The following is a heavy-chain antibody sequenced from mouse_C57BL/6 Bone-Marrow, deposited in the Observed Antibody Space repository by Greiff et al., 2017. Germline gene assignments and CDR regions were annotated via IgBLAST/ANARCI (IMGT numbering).Heavy chain of an antibody. Sequence: EVKLMESGPVLVKPGASVKMSCKASGYTFTDYYMNWVKQSHGKSLEWIGVINPYNGGTSYNQKFKGKATLTVDKSSSTAYMALNSLTSEYSAVYYCAREGTYDYDGFAYWGQGTLVTVSA. V-gene: IGHV1-19*01. CDR1: GYTFTDYY. CDR3: AREGTYDYDGFAY. D-gene: IGHD2-4*01. CDR2: INPYNGGT. J-gene: IGHJ3*01.